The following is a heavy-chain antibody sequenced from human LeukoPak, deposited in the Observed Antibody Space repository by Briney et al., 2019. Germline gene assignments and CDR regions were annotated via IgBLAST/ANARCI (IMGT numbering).Heavy chain of an antibody. CDR2: INWNGGST. CDR1: GFTFDDYG. CDR3: ARDVGWELFDY. D-gene: IGHD1-26*01. Sequence: SGGSLRLSCAASGFTFDDYGMSWVRQAPGKGLEWVSGINWNGGSTGYADSVKGRFTISRDNAKNSLYLQMNGLRAEDTALYYCARDVGWELFDYWGQGTLVTVSS. J-gene: IGHJ4*02. V-gene: IGHV3-20*04.